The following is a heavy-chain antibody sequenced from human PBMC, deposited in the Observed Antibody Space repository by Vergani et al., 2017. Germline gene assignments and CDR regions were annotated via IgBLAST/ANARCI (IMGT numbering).Heavy chain of an antibody. CDR3: TRDPMTTVVTYYYYYYYMDV. CDR2: ISSSSSYI. CDR1: GFTFSSYS. D-gene: IGHD4-23*01. V-gene: IGHV3-21*03. J-gene: IGHJ6*03. Sequence: EVQLVESGGGLVKPGGSLRLSCAASGFTFSSYSMNWVRQAPGKGLEWVSSISSSSSYIYYADSVKGRFTISRDNAKNSLYLQMNSLRAEDTAVYYCTRDPMTTVVTYYYYYYYMDVWGKGTTVTVSS.